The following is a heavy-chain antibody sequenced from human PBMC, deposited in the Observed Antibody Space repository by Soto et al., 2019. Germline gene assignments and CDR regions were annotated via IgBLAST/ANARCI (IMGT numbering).Heavy chain of an antibody. Sequence: PGESLKISCKGSGYSFTNYWIGWVRLMPGKGLEWMGIIYPGDSDTRYSPSFQGRVTISADKSINTAYLQWSSLKASDTAMYYCARLEASSPFDLWGRGTLVTVS. V-gene: IGHV5-51*01. CDR1: GYSFTNYW. J-gene: IGHJ4*02. D-gene: IGHD6-19*01. CDR3: ARLEASSPFDL. CDR2: IYPGDSDT.